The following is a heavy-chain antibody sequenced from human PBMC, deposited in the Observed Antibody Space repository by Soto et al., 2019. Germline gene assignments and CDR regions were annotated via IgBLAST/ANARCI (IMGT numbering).Heavy chain of an antibody. CDR2: ISYDGSNK. CDR1: GFTFSSYS. D-gene: IGHD2-15*01. J-gene: IGHJ6*02. Sequence: QVQLVESGGGVVQPGRSLSLSCAASGFTFSSYSIHWVRQAPGKGLEWVAVISYDGSNKYYADSVKGRFSISRDNSKSTLSLQMNSLRPEDTAVYYCAKGGLQYCSGGSCPYYYGLDVWGHGTTVTVSS. CDR3: AKGGLQYCSGGSCPYYYGLDV. V-gene: IGHV3-30*18.